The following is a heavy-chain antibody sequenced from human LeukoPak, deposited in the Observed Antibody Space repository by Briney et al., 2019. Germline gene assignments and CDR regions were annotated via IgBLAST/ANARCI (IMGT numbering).Heavy chain of an antibody. J-gene: IGHJ4*02. V-gene: IGHV4-39*01. CDR2: IYYGGST. D-gene: IGHD2-15*01. CDR1: GGSISSSSYY. Sequence: SETLSLTCTVSGGSISSSSYYWGGLRQPPGKGLVWIGSIYYGGSTYYNPSLIRRVTISIATSKNKYSLKLSSVTAADAAVDYCARHNRYCSSGSCYSGPDYWGQGTLVTVSS. CDR3: ARHNRYCSSGSCYSGPDY.